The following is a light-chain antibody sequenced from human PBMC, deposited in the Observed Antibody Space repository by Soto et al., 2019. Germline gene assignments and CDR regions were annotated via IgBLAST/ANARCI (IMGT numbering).Light chain of an antibody. CDR2: GAS. V-gene: IGKV3D-20*02. J-gene: IGKJ3*01. Sequence: EIVLTQSPGTLSLSPGERATLSCRASQSVSSSYLAWYQQKPGQAPRLLIYGASSRATGIPDRFSGSGSGTEFTLTISSLEPEDFAVYYCQQRSNWPLFGPGTKVDIK. CDR3: QQRSNWPL. CDR1: QSVSSSY.